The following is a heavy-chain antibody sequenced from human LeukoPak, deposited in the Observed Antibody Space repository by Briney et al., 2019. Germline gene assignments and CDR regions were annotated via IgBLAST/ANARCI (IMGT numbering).Heavy chain of an antibody. CDR1: GGSMSSSSYY. Sequence: SETLSLTCTVSGGSMSSSSYYWGWIRQPPGKGLEWIGSIYYSESTYQNPSLKSRVTVAVDTSKNQFSLRLSSVTAADTAVYYCARDGFYDSSGYYYNWVFDYWGQGTLVTVSS. J-gene: IGHJ4*02. CDR2: IYYSEST. V-gene: IGHV4-39*07. CDR3: ARDGFYDSSGYYYNWVFDY. D-gene: IGHD3-22*01.